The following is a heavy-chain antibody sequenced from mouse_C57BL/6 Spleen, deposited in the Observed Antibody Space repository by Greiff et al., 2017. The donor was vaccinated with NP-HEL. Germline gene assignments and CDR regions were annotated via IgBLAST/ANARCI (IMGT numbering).Heavy chain of an antibody. CDR3: AREAHYYGSSLYYYAMDY. D-gene: IGHD1-1*01. CDR2: ISDGGSYT. CDR1: GFTFSSYA. Sequence: EVKLMESGGGLVKPGGSLKLSCAASGFTFSSYAMSWVRQTPEKRLEWVATISDGGSYTYYPDNVKGRFTISRDNAKNNLYLQMSHLKSEDTAMYYCAREAHYYGSSLYYYAMDYWGQGTSVTVSS. V-gene: IGHV5-4*01. J-gene: IGHJ4*01.